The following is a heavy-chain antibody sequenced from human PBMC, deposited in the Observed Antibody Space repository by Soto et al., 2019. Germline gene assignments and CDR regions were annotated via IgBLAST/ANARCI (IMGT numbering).Heavy chain of an antibody. CDR1: GFTVSSKY. CDR2: LYSGGST. CDR3: AVAPRGERLLDFDY. J-gene: IGHJ4*02. V-gene: IGHV3-66*01. Sequence: EVQLVESGGGLVQPGGSLRLSCVASGFTVSSKYMSWVRQAPGKGLEWVSVLYSGGSTYYADSVRDRFTISRDNSRNTLYLQMSSLRVEDTAISDCAVAPRGERLLDFDYWGRGTLVTVSS. D-gene: IGHD6-25*01.